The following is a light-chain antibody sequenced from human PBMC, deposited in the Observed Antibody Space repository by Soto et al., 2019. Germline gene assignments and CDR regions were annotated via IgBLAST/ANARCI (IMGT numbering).Light chain of an antibody. Sequence: EIVMTQSPATLSVSPGARATLSCRASQSVSSYLAWYQQKPGQAPRLLIYGTSTRATGIPARFSGSGSGTEFTITISSLQSEDFAVYYWQQYNNWPPITFGQGTRLEIK. CDR3: QQYNNWPPIT. J-gene: IGKJ5*01. CDR1: QSVSSY. V-gene: IGKV3-15*01. CDR2: GTS.